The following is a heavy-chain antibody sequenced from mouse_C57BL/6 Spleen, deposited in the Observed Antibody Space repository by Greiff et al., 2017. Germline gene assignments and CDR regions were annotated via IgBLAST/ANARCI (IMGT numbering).Heavy chain of an antibody. V-gene: IGHV1-50*01. CDR3: ARGPRGDY. CDR1: GYTFTSYW. CDR2: IDPSDSYT. D-gene: IGHD3-3*01. Sequence: QVQLQQSGAELVKPGASVKLSCKASGYTFTSYWMQWVKQRPGQGLEWIGEIDPSDSYTNYNQKFKGKATLTVDTSSSTAYMQLSSLTSEDSAVYYCARGPRGDYWGQGTSVTVSS. J-gene: IGHJ4*01.